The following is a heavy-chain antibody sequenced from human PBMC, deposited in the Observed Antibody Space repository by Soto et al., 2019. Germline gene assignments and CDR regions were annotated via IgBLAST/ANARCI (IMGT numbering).Heavy chain of an antibody. D-gene: IGHD3-22*01. Sequence: PGGSLRLSCLASRFTFSTYAMHWVRQAPGKGLEYVSTISSNGGSTYYADSVKGRFTISRDNSKNTLYLQMSSLRAEDTAVYYCVKYYFDSSGYYGLNAFDIWGQGTMVTVSS. V-gene: IGHV3-64D*06. CDR3: VKYYFDSSGYYGLNAFDI. CDR2: ISSNGGST. CDR1: RFTFSTYA. J-gene: IGHJ3*02.